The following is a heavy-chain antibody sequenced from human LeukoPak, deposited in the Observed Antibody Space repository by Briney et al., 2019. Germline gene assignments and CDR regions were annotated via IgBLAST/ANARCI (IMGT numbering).Heavy chain of an antibody. D-gene: IGHD3-3*01. V-gene: IGHV1-18*01. J-gene: IGHJ5*02. CDR2: ISAYNGNT. CDR3: ARRVMYYDFWSGLSQAVWFDP. Sequence: ASVKVSFKASGYTFTSYGISWVRQAPGQGLEWMGWISAYNGNTNYAQKLQGRVTMTTDTSTSTAYMELRSLRSDDTAVYYCARRVMYYDFWSGLSQAVWFDPWGQGTLVTFSS. CDR1: GYTFTSYG.